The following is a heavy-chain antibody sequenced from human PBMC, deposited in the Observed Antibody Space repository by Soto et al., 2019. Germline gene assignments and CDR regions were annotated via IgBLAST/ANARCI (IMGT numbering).Heavy chain of an antibody. CDR1: GFTFSRYG. CDR3: AKGKGVGATPDGANC. V-gene: IGHV3-23*01. D-gene: IGHD1-26*01. CDR2: IRSDGDTT. J-gene: IGHJ4*02. Sequence: EVQVLESGGGLVQPGGSLRLSCAASGFTFSRYGMNWVRQAPGMGLEWVSGIRSDGDTTYNADSVKGRFTVSRDTSKNTVYLQMNSLRAEDTAIYYCAKGKGVGATPDGANCWGQGTLVTVSS.